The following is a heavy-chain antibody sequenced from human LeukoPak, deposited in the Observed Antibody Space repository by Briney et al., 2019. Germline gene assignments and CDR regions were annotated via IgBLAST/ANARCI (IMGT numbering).Heavy chain of an antibody. CDR2: ISSNGGST. CDR3: ARLFLYAVTGTGRIDWYFDL. CDR1: GFTFSSYA. J-gene: IGHJ2*01. Sequence: GGSLRLSCAASGFTFSSYAMHWVRQAPGKGLEYVSAISSNGGSTYYANSVKGRFTISRDNSKNTLYLQMGSLRAEDMAVYYCARLFLYAVTGTGRIDWYFDLWGRGTLVTVSS. D-gene: IGHD6-19*01. V-gene: IGHV3-64*01.